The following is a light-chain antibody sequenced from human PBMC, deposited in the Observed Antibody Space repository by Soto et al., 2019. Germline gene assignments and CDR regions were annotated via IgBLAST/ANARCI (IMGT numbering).Light chain of an antibody. J-gene: IGKJ2*01. V-gene: IGKV3-15*01. Sequence: EIVMTQSPATVSLSPGERATLACRASPGVSNTLAWYQQRPGQAPRHLLYGASIRAHGIPARFSGGGSGTEFTLTTTSLQSEDFAVYYFQQYENWPYTFGQGTHLEIK. CDR1: PGVSNT. CDR2: GAS. CDR3: QQYENWPYT.